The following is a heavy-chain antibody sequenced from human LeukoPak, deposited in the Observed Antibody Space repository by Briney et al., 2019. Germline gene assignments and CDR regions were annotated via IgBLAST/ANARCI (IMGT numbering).Heavy chain of an antibody. J-gene: IGHJ1*01. V-gene: IGHV3-64*01. Sequence: GGSLRLSCAASGFTFSTYAMHWVRQAPGKGPEYVAAISGNGDKTHYGSSVQGRFTVSRDNSKNTLYLQMGSLRTEDMAVYYCARAPPLERIGWYGEDEFRGQGTLVTVSS. D-gene: IGHD6-19*01. CDR1: GFTFSTYA. CDR3: ARAPPLERIGWYGEDEF. CDR2: ISGNGDKT.